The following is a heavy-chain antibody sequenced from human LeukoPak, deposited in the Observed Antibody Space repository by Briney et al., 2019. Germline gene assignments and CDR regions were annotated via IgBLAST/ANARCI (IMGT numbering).Heavy chain of an antibody. D-gene: IGHD3-22*01. J-gene: IGHJ4*02. CDR2: FDPEDGET. CDR3: ARVGDDSSGYYRGLGDY. V-gene: IGHV1-24*01. Sequence: ASVKVSCKVSGYTLTELSMHWVRQAPGKGLEWMGGFDPEDGETIYAQKFQGRVTMTEDTSTSTAYMELRSLRSDDTALYFCARVGDDSSGYYRGLGDYWGQGTLVTVSS. CDR1: GYTLTELS.